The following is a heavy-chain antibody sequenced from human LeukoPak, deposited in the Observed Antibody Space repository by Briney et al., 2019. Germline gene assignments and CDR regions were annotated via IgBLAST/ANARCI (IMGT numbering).Heavy chain of an antibody. CDR2: INHSEST. CDR3: ARLALRNQLLYFHYYGMDV. CDR1: GGSFSGYY. Sequence: SETLSLTCAVYGGSFSGYYWSWIRQPPGKGLEWIGEINHSESTNYNPSLKSRVTISVDTSKNQFSLKLSSVTAADTAVYYCARLALRNQLLYFHYYGMDVWGQGTTVTVSS. J-gene: IGHJ6*02. V-gene: IGHV4-34*01. D-gene: IGHD2-2*02.